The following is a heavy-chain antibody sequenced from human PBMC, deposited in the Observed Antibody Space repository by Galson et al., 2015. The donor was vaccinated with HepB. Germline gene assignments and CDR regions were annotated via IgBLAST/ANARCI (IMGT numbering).Heavy chain of an antibody. CDR3: ARDLLRIAAAGRSGY. J-gene: IGHJ4*02. Sequence: SLRLSCAASGFTFSSYWMSWVRQAPGMGLEWVANIKQDGSEKYYVDSVKGRFTISRDNAKNSLYLQMNSLRAEDTAVYYCARDLLRIAAAGRSGYWGQGTLVTVSS. V-gene: IGHV3-7*03. D-gene: IGHD6-13*01. CDR1: GFTFSSYW. CDR2: IKQDGSEK.